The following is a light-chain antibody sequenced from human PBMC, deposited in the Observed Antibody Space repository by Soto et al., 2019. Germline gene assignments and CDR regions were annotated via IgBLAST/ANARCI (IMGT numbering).Light chain of an antibody. CDR2: RNN. CDR1: SSNIGSNF. CDR3: AAWDDSLSGWV. V-gene: IGLV1-47*01. Sequence: QSVLTQPPSASGTPGQRVTISCSGSSSNIGSNFVYWYKQFPGTAPKLLIYRNNRRPSGVPDRFSGSKSGTSASLAISGLPSEDEADYYCAAWDDSLSGWVFGGGTQLTVL. J-gene: IGLJ3*02.